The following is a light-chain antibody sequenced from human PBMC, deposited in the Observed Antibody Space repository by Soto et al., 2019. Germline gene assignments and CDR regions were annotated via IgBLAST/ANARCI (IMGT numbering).Light chain of an antibody. Sequence: DIHMTQAPSTLSASVGDRVTITCRASQSINAWLAWYQQKPGKAPKLLIYDVSTLASGVPSRFSGSASGTDVAVAISNLESDHFVVSYCQDYRTVGQGTNADSK. J-gene: IGKJ1*01. V-gene: IGKV1-5*01. CDR2: DVS. CDR1: QSINAW. CDR3: QDYRT.